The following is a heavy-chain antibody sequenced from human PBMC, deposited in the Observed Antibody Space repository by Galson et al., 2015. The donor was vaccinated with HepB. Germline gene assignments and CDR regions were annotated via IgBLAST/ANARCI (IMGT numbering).Heavy chain of an antibody. Sequence: QSGAEVKKPGESLKISCKGSGYSFTSYWIGWVRQMPGKGLEWMGIIYPGDSDTRYSPSFQGQVTISADKSISTAYLQWSSLKASDTAMYYCASAPDYYDSSGYSDYWGQGTLVTVSS. CDR1: GYSFTSYW. V-gene: IGHV5-51*03. D-gene: IGHD3-22*01. CDR3: ASAPDYYDSSGYSDY. J-gene: IGHJ4*02. CDR2: IYPGDSDT.